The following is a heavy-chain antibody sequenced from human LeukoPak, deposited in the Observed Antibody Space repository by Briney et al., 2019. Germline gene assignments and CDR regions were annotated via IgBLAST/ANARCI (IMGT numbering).Heavy chain of an antibody. CDR3: AKGAAIDH. CDR1: GFTFNNYA. J-gene: IGHJ4*02. V-gene: IGHV3-23*01. D-gene: IGHD5-24*01. Sequence: GGSLRLSCAASGFTFNNYAMNWVRQAPGKGLEWVAAVTGPADTTYYADSVKGRFTISRDSFKDTLYLQMNRLGAEDTALYYCAKGAAIDHWGKGTLVTVSS. CDR2: VTGPADTT.